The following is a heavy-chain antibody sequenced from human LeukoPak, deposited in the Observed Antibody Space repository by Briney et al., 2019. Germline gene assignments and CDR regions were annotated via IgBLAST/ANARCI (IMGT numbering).Heavy chain of an antibody. CDR2: ISYDGSNK. Sequence: GGSLRLSCAASGFTFSSYAMHWVRQAPGKGLEWVAVISYDGSNKYYADSVKGRFTISRDNSKNTLYLQMNSLRAEDTAVYYCARDFLVGGIGYWGQGTLVTVSS. CDR3: ARDFLVGGIGY. D-gene: IGHD1-26*01. V-gene: IGHV3-30-3*01. CDR1: GFTFSSYA. J-gene: IGHJ4*02.